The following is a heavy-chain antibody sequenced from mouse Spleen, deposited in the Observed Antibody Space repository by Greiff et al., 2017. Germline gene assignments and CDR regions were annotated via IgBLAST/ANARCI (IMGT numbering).Heavy chain of an antibody. CDR1: GYTFTGYE. CDR2: IDPETGGT. D-gene: IGHD2-1*01. CDR3: TSYDGSY. J-gene: IGHJ2*01. V-gene: IGHV1-15*01. Sequence: QVQLQQSGAELVRPGASVTLSCKASGYTFTGYEMHWVKQTPVHGLEWIGAIDPETGGTAYNQKFKGKAILTADKSSSTAYMELRSLTSEDSAVYYCTSYDGSYWGQGTTLTVSS.